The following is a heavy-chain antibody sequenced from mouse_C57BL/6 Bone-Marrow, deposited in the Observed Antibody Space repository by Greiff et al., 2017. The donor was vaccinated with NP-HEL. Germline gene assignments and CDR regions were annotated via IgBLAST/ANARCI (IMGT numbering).Heavy chain of an antibody. CDR2: ISSGSSTI. J-gene: IGHJ3*01. CDR1: GFTFSDYG. D-gene: IGHD1-1*01. V-gene: IGHV5-17*01. CDR3: AREGYYGSIYGFAY. Sequence: EVQLVESGGGLVKPGGSLKLSCAASGFTFSDYGMHWVRQAPEKGLEWVAYISSGSSTIYYADTVKGRFTISRDNAKNTLFLQMTSLRSEDTAMYYCAREGYYGSIYGFAYWGQGTLVTVSA.